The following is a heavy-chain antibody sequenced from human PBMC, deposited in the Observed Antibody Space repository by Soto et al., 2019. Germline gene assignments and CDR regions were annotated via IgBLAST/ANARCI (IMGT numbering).Heavy chain of an antibody. J-gene: IGHJ4*02. Sequence: SETLSLTCTVSGGSISSGDYYWSWIRQPPGEGLEWIGYISYSGSAYYNPSLKSRVTISVDTSKSQFSLELSSVTAADTAVYYCARESLNFYDNSGFYVWGQGTLVTV. CDR3: ARESLNFYDNSGFYV. CDR1: GGSISSGDYY. D-gene: IGHD3-22*01. V-gene: IGHV4-30-4*01. CDR2: ISYSGSA.